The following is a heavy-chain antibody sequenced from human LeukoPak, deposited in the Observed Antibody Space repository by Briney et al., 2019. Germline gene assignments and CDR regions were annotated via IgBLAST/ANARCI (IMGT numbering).Heavy chain of an antibody. V-gene: IGHV4-34*01. CDR1: GGSFSGFY. D-gene: IGHD3-16*01. Sequence: PSETLSLTCAVYGGSFSGFYWSWIRQPPGKGLEWIGSIYYSGSTYYNPSLKSRVTISVDTSKNQFSLKLNSVTATDTAVYYCARHYGPWGQGTLVTVSS. J-gene: IGHJ4*02. CDR3: ARHYGP. CDR2: IYYSGST.